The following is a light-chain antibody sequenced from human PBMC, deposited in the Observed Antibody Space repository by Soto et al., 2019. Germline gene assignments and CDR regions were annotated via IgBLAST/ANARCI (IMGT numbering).Light chain of an antibody. J-gene: IGLJ2*01. CDR1: SSDVGGYNF. V-gene: IGLV2-14*01. CDR2: EVS. Sequence: QSVLTQPASVSGSTGQSITISCTGTSSDVGGYNFVSWYQQYPGKAPKLMIYEVSNRPSGVSSRFSGSKSGNTASLTISELQADDEADYYCASYTGSSTLVFGGGTKLTVL. CDR3: ASYTGSSTLV.